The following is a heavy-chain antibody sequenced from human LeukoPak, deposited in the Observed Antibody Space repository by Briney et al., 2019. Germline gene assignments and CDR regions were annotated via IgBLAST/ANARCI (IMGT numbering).Heavy chain of an antibody. J-gene: IGHJ4*02. CDR1: GFTFSSYG. Sequence: PGGSLRLSCAASGFTFSSYGMHWVRQAPGKGLEWVAVIWYDGSNKYYADSVKGRFTISRDNSKNTLYLQMNSLRAEDTAVYYCARDGGYSYGYVLDYWGQGTLVTVSS. D-gene: IGHD5-18*01. CDR3: ARDGGYSYGYVLDY. V-gene: IGHV3-33*01. CDR2: IWYDGSNK.